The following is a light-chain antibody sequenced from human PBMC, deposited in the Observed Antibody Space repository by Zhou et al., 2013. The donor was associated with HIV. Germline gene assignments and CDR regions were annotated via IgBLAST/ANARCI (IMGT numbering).Light chain of an antibody. CDR1: QSLLHSNGYNY. V-gene: IGKV2-28*01. CDR3: MQALQTPLT. CDR2: LGS. Sequence: DIVMTQSPLSLSVTPGEPASISCRSSQSLLHSNGYNYLDWYLQKPGQSPQLLIYLGSNRASGVPDRFSGSGSGTDFTLKISRVEAEDVGVYYCMQALQTPLTFGGGTKGGDQT. J-gene: IGKJ4*01.